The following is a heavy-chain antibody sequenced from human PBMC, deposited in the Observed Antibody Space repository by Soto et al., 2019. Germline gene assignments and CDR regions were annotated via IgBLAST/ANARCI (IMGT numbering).Heavy chain of an antibody. D-gene: IGHD5-12*01. CDR2: ISTNSDYI. CDR1: GFTFSGYS. Sequence: EVQLVESGGGLVKPGESLRISCAESGFTFSGYSMNWVRQAPGKGLEWVSSISTNSDYIYYADSVKGRFNISRDNAKNSLFLQMTGLRVEDAAVYYCARATRGGYKEGFDYWGQGTLVTVSS. CDR3: ARATRGGYKEGFDY. V-gene: IGHV3-21*01. J-gene: IGHJ4*02.